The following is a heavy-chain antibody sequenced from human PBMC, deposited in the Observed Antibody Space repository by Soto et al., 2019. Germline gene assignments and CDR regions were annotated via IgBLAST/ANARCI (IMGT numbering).Heavy chain of an antibody. CDR1: GGSISSSSYY. D-gene: IGHD5-12*01. CDR2: IYYSGST. CDR3: ARRTERGLGYSGYDWFDP. J-gene: IGHJ5*02. V-gene: IGHV4-39*01. Sequence: PSETLSLTCTVSGGSISSSSYYWGWIRQPPGKGLEWIGSIYYSGSTYYNPSLKSRVTISVDTSKNQFSLKLSSVTAADTAVYYRARRTERGLGYSGYDWFDPWGQGTLVTVSS.